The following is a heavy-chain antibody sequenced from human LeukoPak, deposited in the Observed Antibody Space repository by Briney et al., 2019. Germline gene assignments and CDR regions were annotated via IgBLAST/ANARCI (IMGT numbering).Heavy chain of an antibody. CDR2: IYHSGRD. D-gene: IGHD3-10*01. CDR3: ARHGSGTYFVS. Sequence: NPSETLSLTCAVSGGAISNSNWWCWVRQPPGKGLEWIGEIYHSGRDNYNPSLKSRVTISIDTSNNQFSLKLYPVTAADTAVYYCARHGSGTYFVSWGQGTLVTVSS. V-gene: IGHV4-4*02. CDR1: GGAISNSNW. J-gene: IGHJ5*02.